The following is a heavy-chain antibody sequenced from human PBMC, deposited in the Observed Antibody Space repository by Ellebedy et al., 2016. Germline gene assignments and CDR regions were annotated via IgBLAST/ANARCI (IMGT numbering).Heavy chain of an antibody. CDR2: IYYSGST. D-gene: IGHD2-2*01. Sequence: SETLSLTXTVSGASIISSDHYWSWIRQPPGKGLEWIGYIYYSGSTYYNPSLKSRVTISVDTSKNQFSLKLSSVTAADTAVYYCARGGFCSSTSCYLRWFDPWGQGTLVTVSS. CDR1: GASIISSDHY. J-gene: IGHJ5*02. V-gene: IGHV4-30-4*01. CDR3: ARGGFCSSTSCYLRWFDP.